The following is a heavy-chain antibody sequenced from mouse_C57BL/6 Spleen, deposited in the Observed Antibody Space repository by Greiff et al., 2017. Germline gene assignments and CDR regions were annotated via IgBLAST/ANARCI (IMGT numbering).Heavy chain of an antibody. CDR3: ARGGPTYYSNYVAWFAY. CDR1: GYTFTSYW. CDR2: IDPSDSYT. V-gene: IGHV1-69*01. D-gene: IGHD2-5*01. J-gene: IGHJ3*01. Sequence: QVHVKQPGAELVMPGASVKLSCKASGYTFTSYWMHWVKQRPGQGLEWIGEIDPSDSYTNYNQKFKGKSTLTVDKSSSTAYMQLSSLTSEDSAVYYCARGGPTYYSNYVAWFAYWGQGTLVTVSA.